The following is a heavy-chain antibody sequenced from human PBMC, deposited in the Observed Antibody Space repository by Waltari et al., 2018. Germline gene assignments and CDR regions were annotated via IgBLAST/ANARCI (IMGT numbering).Heavy chain of an antibody. V-gene: IGHV3-30-3*01. D-gene: IGHD3-10*01. CDR2: ISYDGSNK. J-gene: IGHJ4*02. Sequence: QVQLVESGGGVVQPGRSLRLSCAPSGFTFSSYAMHWVRQAPGKGVEWVAVISYDGSNKYYADSVKGRFTISRDNSKNTLYLQMNSLRAEDTAVYYCARDFNYYGSGSYSLWWGQGTLVTVSS. CDR3: ARDFNYYGSGSYSLW. CDR1: GFTFSSYA.